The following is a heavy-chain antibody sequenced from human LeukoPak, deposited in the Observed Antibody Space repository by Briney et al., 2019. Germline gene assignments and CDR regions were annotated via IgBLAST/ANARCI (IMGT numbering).Heavy chain of an antibody. D-gene: IGHD5-12*01. Sequence: GGSLRLSCATSGFTFSSYGMTWVRQAPGKGLEWVANIKQDGTEKYYVDSVKGRFTISRDNPKNSLYLQMNSLRVEDTAVYFCARWLPYDTFDVWGQGTLVTVSS. J-gene: IGHJ3*01. V-gene: IGHV3-7*05. CDR3: ARWLPYDTFDV. CDR2: IKQDGTEK. CDR1: GFTFSSYG.